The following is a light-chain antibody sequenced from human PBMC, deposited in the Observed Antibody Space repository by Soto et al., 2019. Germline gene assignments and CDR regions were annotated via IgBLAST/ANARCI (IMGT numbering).Light chain of an antibody. CDR3: QQRSNWPPI. Sequence: EIVLTQSPGTLSLSPGERATLSCRASQSVSSSYLAWYQQKPGQAPRLLIYDTSSRATGIPDRFSGSGSGTDFTLTITRLEPEDFAVYYCQQRSNWPPIFGQGTRLEIK. CDR2: DTS. V-gene: IGKV3D-20*02. J-gene: IGKJ5*01. CDR1: QSVSSSY.